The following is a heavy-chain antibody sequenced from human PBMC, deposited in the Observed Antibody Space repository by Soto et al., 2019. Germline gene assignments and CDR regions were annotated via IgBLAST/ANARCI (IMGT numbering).Heavy chain of an antibody. CDR3: ARTTSYIYLDY. Sequence: SETLSLTCTVSCGSISSYYWSWIRQPPGKGLEWIGYIYYSGSTNYNPSLKSRVTISVDTSKNQFSLKLSSVTAADTAVYYCARTTSYIYLDYWGQGTLVTVSP. J-gene: IGHJ4*02. D-gene: IGHD2-2*01. CDR2: IYYSGST. CDR1: CGSISSYY. V-gene: IGHV4-59*08.